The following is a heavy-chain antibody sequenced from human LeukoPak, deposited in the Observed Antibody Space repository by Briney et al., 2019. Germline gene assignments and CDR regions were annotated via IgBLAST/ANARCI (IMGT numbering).Heavy chain of an antibody. CDR1: AFTFSSYW. CDR3: ARELFGYCSSTSCPGDY. V-gene: IGHV3-7*01. D-gene: IGHD2-2*01. Sequence: GGSLRLSCAASAFTFSSYWMSWVRQAPGKGLEWVANIKQDGSEKYYVDSVKGRFTISRDNGKNSLYLQMNSLRAEDTAVYYCARELFGYCSSTSCPGDYWGQGTLVTVSS. J-gene: IGHJ4*02. CDR2: IKQDGSEK.